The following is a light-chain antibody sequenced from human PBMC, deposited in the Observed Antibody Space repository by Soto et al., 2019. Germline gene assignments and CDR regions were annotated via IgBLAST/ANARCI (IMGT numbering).Light chain of an antibody. CDR1: QSVTSN. J-gene: IGKJ1*01. V-gene: IGKV3-15*01. CDR3: QQYNNWWT. CDR2: VAS. Sequence: EIVMTQSPATLSVSPGERATLSCRASQSVTSNLAWYQQKPGQAPMLLIYVASTRATGIPARFSGSGSGTEYTLTISSLQSADFAVYYCQQYNNWWTFGQGTKVEIK.